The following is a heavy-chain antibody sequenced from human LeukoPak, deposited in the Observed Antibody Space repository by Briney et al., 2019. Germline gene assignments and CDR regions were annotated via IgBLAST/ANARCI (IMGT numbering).Heavy chain of an antibody. J-gene: IGHJ4*02. Sequence: PGGSLRLSCAASGFTFSSYGMHWVRQAPGKGLEWVACIRFDGSNTYYPDSVKGRFTVSRDNSKNTLFLQMNSLSHEDSAVYYCVKDYDYDNRLLDYWGQGTLVTVSS. CDR3: VKDYDYDNRLLDY. D-gene: IGHD3-16*01. V-gene: IGHV3-30*02. CDR1: GFTFSSYG. CDR2: IRFDGSNT.